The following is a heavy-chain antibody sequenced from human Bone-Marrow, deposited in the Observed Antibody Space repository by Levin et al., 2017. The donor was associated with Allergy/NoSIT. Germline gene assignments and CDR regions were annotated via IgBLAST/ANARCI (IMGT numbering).Heavy chain of an antibody. CDR3: ARTRGGYRAGRYYYYGMDV. J-gene: IGHJ6*02. V-gene: IGHV3-53*01. D-gene: IGHD3-22*01. CDR1: GLDVNANY. CDR2: LYNDGST. Sequence: SCTGSGLDVNANYMSWVRQAPGKGLEWVSILYNDGSTDYADSMKGRFTISRDKSKSTLYLQMNNVRVEDTAVYYCARTRGGYRAGRYYYYGMDVWGQGTTVTVSS.